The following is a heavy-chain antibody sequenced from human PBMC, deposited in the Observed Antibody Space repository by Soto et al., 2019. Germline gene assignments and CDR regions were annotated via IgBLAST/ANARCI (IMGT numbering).Heavy chain of an antibody. V-gene: IGHV3-30*18. CDR1: GFTFSDYA. Sequence: VQLVESGGGVVQPGRSLRLSCAASGFTFSDYAMHWVRQAPGKGLEWVAVVSHDGRNTHYADSVKGRFTISRDSSKNTASLEMTGLRAEDTAVYYCAKGGRQWLVTSDFNYWGQGALVTVSS. CDR2: VSHDGRNT. J-gene: IGHJ4*02. CDR3: AKGGRQWLVTSDFNY. D-gene: IGHD6-19*01.